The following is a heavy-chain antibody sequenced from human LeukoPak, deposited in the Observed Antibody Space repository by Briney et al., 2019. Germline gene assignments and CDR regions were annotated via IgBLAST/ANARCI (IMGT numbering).Heavy chain of an antibody. D-gene: IGHD2-2*01. Sequence: GASVKVSCKASGYTFTGYYMQWVRQAPGQGLEWMGWINPNSSGTNYAQKFQGRVTMTRDTSISTAYMELSRLRSDDTAVYFCATDHRVSSGCYEDYYYGMDVWGRGTTVTVSS. J-gene: IGHJ6*02. CDR1: GYTFTGYY. CDR2: INPNSSGT. CDR3: ATDHRVSSGCYEDYYYGMDV. V-gene: IGHV1-2*02.